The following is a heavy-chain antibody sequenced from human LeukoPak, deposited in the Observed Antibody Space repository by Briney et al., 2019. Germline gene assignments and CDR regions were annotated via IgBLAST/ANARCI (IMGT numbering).Heavy chain of an antibody. Sequence: SETLSLTCTVSGGSISSYYWSWIRQPPGKGLEWIGYIYYSGSTNYNPSLKSRVTISVDTSKNQFSLKLSSVTAADTAVYYCARGIAGSGDNWFDPGGQGTLVTVSS. CDR1: GGSISSYY. J-gene: IGHJ5*02. V-gene: IGHV4-59*01. CDR2: IYYSGST. CDR3: ARGIAGSGDNWFDP. D-gene: IGHD3-10*01.